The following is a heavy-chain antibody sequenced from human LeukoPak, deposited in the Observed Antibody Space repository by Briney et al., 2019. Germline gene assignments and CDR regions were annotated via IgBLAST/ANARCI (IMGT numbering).Heavy chain of an antibody. V-gene: IGHV5-10-1*01. CDR2: IDPSDSYT. J-gene: IGHJ4*02. Sequence: GESLKISCKGSGYSFTSYWISWVRQMPGKGLEWMGRIDPSDSYTNYSPSFQGHVTISADKSISTAYLQWSSLKASDTAMYYCASSHLSSSRPDYWSQGTLVTVSS. CDR3: ASSHLSSSRPDY. CDR1: GYSFTSYW. D-gene: IGHD6-13*01.